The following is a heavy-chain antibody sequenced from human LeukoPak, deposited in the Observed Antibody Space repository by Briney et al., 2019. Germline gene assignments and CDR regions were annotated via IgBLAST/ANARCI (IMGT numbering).Heavy chain of an antibody. D-gene: IGHD1-26*01. CDR2: ISGSGGST. CDR1: GFTFSFYA. V-gene: IGHV3-23*01. Sequence: GGSLRLSCGASGFTFSFYAMSWVRQAPGKGLEWVSAISGSGGSTNYADPVKGRFTISRDNSKNTLYLQMNSLRAEDTAVYYCARGPEWELLGYFDYWGQGTLVTVSS. J-gene: IGHJ4*02. CDR3: ARGPEWELLGYFDY.